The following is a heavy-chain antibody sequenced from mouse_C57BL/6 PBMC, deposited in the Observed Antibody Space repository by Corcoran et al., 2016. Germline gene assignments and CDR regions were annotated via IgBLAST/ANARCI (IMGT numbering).Heavy chain of an antibody. V-gene: IGHV1-26*01. CDR3: ARYYYGSSYDDY. CDR2: INPNNGGT. J-gene: IGHJ2*01. Sequence: EVQLQQSGPELVKPGASVKISCKASGYTFTDYYMNWVKQSHGKSLEWIGDINPNNGGTSYNQKFKGKATLTVDKSSSTAYMELRSLTSEDSAVYYCARYYYGSSYDDYWGQGTTLTVSS. CDR1: GYTFTDYY. D-gene: IGHD1-1*01.